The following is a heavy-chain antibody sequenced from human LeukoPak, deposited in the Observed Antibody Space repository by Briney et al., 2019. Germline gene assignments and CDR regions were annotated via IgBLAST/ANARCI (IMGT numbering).Heavy chain of an antibody. CDR1: GFTFDDYA. CDR3: AKDIRGYSYGYNYFDY. V-gene: IGHV3-9*01. D-gene: IGHD5-18*01. J-gene: IGHJ4*02. CDR2: ISWNSGSI. Sequence: PGGSLRLSCAASGFTFDDYAMRWVRQAPGKGLEWVSGISWNSGSIGYADSVKGRFTISRDNAKNSLYLQMNSLRAEDTALYYCAKDIRGYSYGYNYFDYWGQGTLVTVSS.